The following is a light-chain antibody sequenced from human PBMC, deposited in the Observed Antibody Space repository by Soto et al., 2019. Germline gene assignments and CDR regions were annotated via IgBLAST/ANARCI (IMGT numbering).Light chain of an antibody. CDR2: AAS. CDR3: QQSYNTLT. V-gene: IGKV1-39*01. J-gene: IGKJ3*01. CDR1: QSITTY. Sequence: DIQMTQSPSSLSASVGDRVIITCRASQSITTYLNWYQQKPGKAPKLLIYAASRLRSGVPSRFSGGGSGTDFTLTISSLQPEDFATYYCQQSYNTLTFGPGTRVDVK.